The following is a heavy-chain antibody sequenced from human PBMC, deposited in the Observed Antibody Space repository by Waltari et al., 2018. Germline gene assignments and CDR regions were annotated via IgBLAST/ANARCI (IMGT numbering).Heavy chain of an antibody. D-gene: IGHD3-10*01. CDR2: ISGGSRTI. CDR1: GFSFSDYY. J-gene: IGHJ4*02. CDR3: ARAGGCDY. V-gene: IGHV3-48*02. Sequence: EVQLVESGGDLVQPGGSLRLSCAASGFSFSDYYMNWVRQAPGKGMEWISFISGGSRTIYYADSVKGRLTISRDNANNLLYLQMNSLRDEDTAVYYCARAGGCDYWGQGTLVTVSS.